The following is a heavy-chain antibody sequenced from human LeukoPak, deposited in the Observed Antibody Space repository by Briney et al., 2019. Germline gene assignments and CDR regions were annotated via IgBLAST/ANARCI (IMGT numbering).Heavy chain of an antibody. CDR1: GFTFSSHW. CDR3: ARGGSPPEALGDAFDI. CDR2: IKIDGSST. D-gene: IGHD1-26*01. V-gene: IGHV3-74*01. J-gene: IGHJ3*02. Sequence: GGSLRLSCAASGFTFSSHWMHWVRQAPGKGLMWVSPIKIDGSSTAYADSVEGRFTISRDNAKNTLCLQMDSLGVEDTGVYYCARGGSPPEALGDAFDIWGQGTMVTVSS.